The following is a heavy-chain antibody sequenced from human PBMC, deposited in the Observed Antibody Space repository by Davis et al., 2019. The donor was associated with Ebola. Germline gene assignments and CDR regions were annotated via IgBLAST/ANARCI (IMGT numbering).Heavy chain of an antibody. CDR2: ISYDGSNK. V-gene: IGHV3-30-3*01. D-gene: IGHD5-12*01. CDR3: ARDKVAPIYGMDV. J-gene: IGHJ6*02. Sequence: GESLKISCAASEFTFSSYAMHWVRQAPGKGLEWVAVISYDGSNKYYADSVKGRFTISRDNSKNTLYLQMNSLRAEDTAVYYCARDKVAPIYGMDVWGQGTTVTVSS. CDR1: EFTFSSYA.